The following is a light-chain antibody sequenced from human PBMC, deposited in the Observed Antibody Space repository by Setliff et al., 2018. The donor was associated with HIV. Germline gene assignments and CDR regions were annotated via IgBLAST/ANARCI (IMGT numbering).Light chain of an antibody. CDR2: DVK. J-gene: IGLJ1*01. Sequence: QSVLTQPASVSGSPGQSITLSCTGTSSDVGGYNYVSWYQQHPDKASKLMIYDVKNRPSGVSDRFSGSKSGNTASLTISGLQAEDEADYYCCSYAGSGPVFGAGTKVTVL. V-gene: IGLV2-23*02. CDR1: SSDVGGYNY. CDR3: CSYAGSGPV.